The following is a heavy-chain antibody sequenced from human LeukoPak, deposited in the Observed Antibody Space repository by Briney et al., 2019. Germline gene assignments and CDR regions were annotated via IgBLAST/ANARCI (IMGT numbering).Heavy chain of an antibody. V-gene: IGHV4-59*01. CDR2: MYYSGST. D-gene: IGHD4-23*01. Sequence: SETLSLTCTVSGGSISDNYWTWMRQPPGKGLEWIGYMYYSGSTNYNPSFKSRVIISVDTSKNQFSLKVSSVTAADTAVYYCARLHDYGGKNFDLWGRGTLVTVSS. J-gene: IGHJ2*01. CDR1: GGSISDNY. CDR3: ARLHDYGGKNFDL.